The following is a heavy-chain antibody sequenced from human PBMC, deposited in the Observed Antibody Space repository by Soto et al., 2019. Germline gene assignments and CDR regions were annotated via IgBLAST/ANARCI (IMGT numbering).Heavy chain of an antibody. CDR2: ISVYNGNT. Sequence: ASVKVSCKAFGYTFTSYGISWVRQAPGQGLEWMGWISVYNGNTNYAQKFQGRVTMTTDTSTSTAYMELRSLRSDDTAVYNCARVGGNGYSAFDIWGQGTMVTVSS. J-gene: IGHJ3*02. D-gene: IGHD3-3*01. CDR1: GYTFTSYG. V-gene: IGHV1-18*01. CDR3: ARVGGNGYSAFDI.